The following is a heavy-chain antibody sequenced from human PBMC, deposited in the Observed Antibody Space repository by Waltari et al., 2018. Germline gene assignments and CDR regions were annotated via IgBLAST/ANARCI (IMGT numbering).Heavy chain of an antibody. CDR1: GGSIRGFY. CDR2: IYYTGRT. D-gene: IGHD2-21*02. CDR3: AGGDGGDCDWFDP. Sequence: QVQLQESGPSLLKPSETLSLICTVSGGSIRGFYWSWVRQPPGKGLDWIGYIYYTGRTNVNHSLEIVVTVSLDTYNNQFSLKLSSVTAADTSFYYYAGGDGGDCDWFDPWGQGALVTVSS. V-gene: IGHV4-59*01. J-gene: IGHJ5*02.